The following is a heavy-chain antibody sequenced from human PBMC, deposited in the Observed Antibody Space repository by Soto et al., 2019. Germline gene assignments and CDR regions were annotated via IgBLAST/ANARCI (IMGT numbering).Heavy chain of an antibody. CDR2: INHSGST. CDR3: AGKFGQWLVPRYYFDY. CDR1: GGSFSGYY. J-gene: IGHJ4*02. D-gene: IGHD6-19*01. V-gene: IGHV4-34*01. Sequence: SETLSLTCAVYGGSFSGYYWSWIRQPPGKGLEWIGEINHSGSTNYNPSLKSRVTISVDTSKNQFSLKLSSVTAADTAVYYCAGKFGQWLVPRYYFDYWGKGTMVTVS.